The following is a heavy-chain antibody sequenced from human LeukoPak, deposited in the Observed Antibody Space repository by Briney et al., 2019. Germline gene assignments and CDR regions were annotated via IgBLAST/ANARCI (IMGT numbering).Heavy chain of an antibody. CDR1: GGSFSGYY. D-gene: IGHD1-26*01. CDR3: ARGLPSGGHFDY. V-gene: IGHV4-34*01. J-gene: IGHJ4*02. Sequence: SETLSLTCAVYGGSFSGYYWSWIRQPPGKGLEWIGEINHSGSTNYNPSLKSRVTISVDTSKNQFSLKLSSVTPEDTAVYYCARGLPSGGHFDYWGQGTLVTVSS. CDR2: INHSGST.